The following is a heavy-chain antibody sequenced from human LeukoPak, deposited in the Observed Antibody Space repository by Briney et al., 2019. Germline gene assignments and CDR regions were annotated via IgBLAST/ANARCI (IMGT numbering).Heavy chain of an antibody. Sequence: GGSLRLSCAASGFTFSSYAMSWVRQAPGTGLEWVSAISGSGGSTYYADSVKGRFTISGDNSKNTLYLQMNSLRAEDTAVYYCAKASGESYCTNGVCYTDYFDYWGQGTLVTVSS. CDR3: AKASGESYCTNGVCYTDYFDY. J-gene: IGHJ4*02. CDR1: GFTFSSYA. CDR2: ISGSGGST. V-gene: IGHV3-23*01. D-gene: IGHD2-8*01.